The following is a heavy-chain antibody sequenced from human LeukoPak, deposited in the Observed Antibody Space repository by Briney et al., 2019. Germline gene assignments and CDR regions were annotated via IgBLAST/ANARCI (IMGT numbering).Heavy chain of an antibody. CDR3: ARDSGYAFDT. V-gene: IGHV3-48*02. D-gene: IGHD2-15*01. Sequence: PGGSLRLSCAAPGFTLSSYRMNWVRQAPGKGLEWVSYIRSSSSTIYYADSVKGRFTISSDNAKNSLYLQMNTLRDEDTAVYFCARDSGYAFDTWGQGTMVTVSS. J-gene: IGHJ3*02. CDR2: IRSSSSTI. CDR1: GFTLSSYR.